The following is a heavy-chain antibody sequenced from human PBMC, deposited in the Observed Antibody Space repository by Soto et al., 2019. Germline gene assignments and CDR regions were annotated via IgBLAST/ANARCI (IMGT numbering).Heavy chain of an antibody. CDR1: VGSISSGDYY. Sequence: PSETLSLTCTVSVGSISSGDYYLSWIRQPPGKGLEWIGYIYYSWSTYYNPSLKSRVTISVDTSQNQFSLKLSSVSSADTAVYYCASHDSSGYYDYWGQGTMVTVSS. J-gene: IGHJ4*02. CDR3: ASHDSSGYYDY. CDR2: IYYSWST. V-gene: IGHV4-30-4*01. D-gene: IGHD3-22*01.